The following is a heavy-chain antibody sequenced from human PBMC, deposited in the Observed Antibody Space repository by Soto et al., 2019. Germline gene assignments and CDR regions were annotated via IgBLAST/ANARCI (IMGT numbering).Heavy chain of an antibody. D-gene: IGHD2-2*02. Sequence: QVQLVQSGAEVKKPGASVKDSCKASGYTFTSYYMHWVRQAPGQGLEWMAIINPSGGSTSYAQKFQGRVTMTRDTSTSTVYMELSSLRSEDTAVYYCASGCSSTSCDRGYYYYGMDVWGQGTKVTVSS. CDR2: INPSGGST. CDR1: GYTFTSYY. CDR3: ASGCSSTSCDRGYYYYGMDV. J-gene: IGHJ6*02. V-gene: IGHV1-46*01.